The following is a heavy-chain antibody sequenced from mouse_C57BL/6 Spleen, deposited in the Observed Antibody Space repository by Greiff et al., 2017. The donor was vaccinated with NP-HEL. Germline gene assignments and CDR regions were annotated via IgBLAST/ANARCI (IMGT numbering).Heavy chain of an antibody. J-gene: IGHJ4*01. CDR2: LWSGGST. CDR1: GFSLTSYG. V-gene: IGHV2-2*01. Sequence: VQLQESGPGLVQPSQSLSITCTVSGFSLTSYGVHWVRQSPGKGLEWLGVLWSGGSTDYNAAFISRLSISKDNSKSQVFFKMNSLQADDTAIYYWARSPIYDGYYVNAMDYWGQGTSVTVSS. D-gene: IGHD2-3*01. CDR3: ARSPIYDGYYVNAMDY.